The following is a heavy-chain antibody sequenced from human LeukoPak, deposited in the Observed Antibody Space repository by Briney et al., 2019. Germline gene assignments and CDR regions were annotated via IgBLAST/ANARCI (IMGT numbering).Heavy chain of an antibody. CDR1: GHDFPDYW. J-gene: IGHJ6*02. CDR2: IFPRNSNT. CDR3: ARHGLFGCNDVGCYRSFFYYRMDV. D-gene: IGHD2-15*01. Sequence: GESLKISCRASGHDFPDYWIGWVRQMPGKGLEWMGIIFPRNSNTVYGPSFQGQVTISVDTSISTAYLLWSSLKASDTAIYYCARHGLFGCNDVGCYRSFFYYRMDVWGQGTEVTVSS. V-gene: IGHV5-51*01.